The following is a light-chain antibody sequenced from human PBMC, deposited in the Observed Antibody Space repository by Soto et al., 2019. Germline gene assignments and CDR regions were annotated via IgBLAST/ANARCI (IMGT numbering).Light chain of an antibody. Sequence: EIVMTQSPATLSVSPGERVTLSCRASQSVSGKLAWYQQKPGQAPRLLIYDASTRATGIPARFSGSGSGTEFTLTISSLQSEDFAVYYCQQSNNWPWTFGQGTKVDIK. CDR3: QQSNNWPWT. CDR2: DAS. CDR1: QSVSGK. J-gene: IGKJ1*01. V-gene: IGKV3-15*01.